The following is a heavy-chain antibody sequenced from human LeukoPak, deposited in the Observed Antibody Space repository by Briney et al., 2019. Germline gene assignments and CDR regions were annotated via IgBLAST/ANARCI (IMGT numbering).Heavy chain of an antibody. J-gene: IGHJ4*02. D-gene: IGHD3-9*01. CDR1: GFTFSSYS. Sequence: GGSLRLSCAASGFTFSSYSMTWVRQAPGKGLEWVSSISSSSSYIYYADSVKGRFTISRDNAKNSLYLQMNSLRAEDTAVYYCAKLYRIDYDILTGYYDYWGQGTLVTVSS. CDR3: AKLYRIDYDILTGYYDY. CDR2: ISSSSSYI. V-gene: IGHV3-21*01.